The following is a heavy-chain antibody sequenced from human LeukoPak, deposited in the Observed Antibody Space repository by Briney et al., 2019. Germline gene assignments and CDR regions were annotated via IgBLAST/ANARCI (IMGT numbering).Heavy chain of an antibody. CDR3: ARVQIPNYYYYGMDV. CDR1: GYTFTNYG. CDR2: ISTYNGNT. J-gene: IGHJ6*02. V-gene: IGHV1-18*01. Sequence: ASVKVSCKASGYTFTNYGISWVRQAPGQGLEWMGWISTYNGNTNSAQKLQGRVTMTTDTSASTAYMELSSLRSEDTAVYYCARVQIPNYYYYGMDVWGQGTTVTVSS.